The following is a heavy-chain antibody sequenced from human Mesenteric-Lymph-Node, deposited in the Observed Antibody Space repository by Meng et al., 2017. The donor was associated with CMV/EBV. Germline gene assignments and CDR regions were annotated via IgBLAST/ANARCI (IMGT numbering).Heavy chain of an antibody. D-gene: IGHD1-26*01. V-gene: IGHV3-30*04. CDR1: GFTFSSYA. J-gene: IGHJ6*02. CDR3: ARVGRPKWEQRFYFYGMDV. CDR2: ISYDGSNK. Sequence: GGSLRLSCAASGFTFSSYAMHWVRQAPGKGLEWVAVISYDGSNKYYADSVKGRFTISRDNSKNTLYLQMNSLRAEDTAVYYCARVGRPKWEQRFYFYGMDVWGPGTTVTVSS.